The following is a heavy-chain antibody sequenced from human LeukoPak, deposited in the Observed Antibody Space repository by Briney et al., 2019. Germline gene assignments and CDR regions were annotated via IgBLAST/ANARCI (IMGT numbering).Heavy chain of an antibody. CDR3: ARGQGSGSYYNIGSDYYYYYMDV. CDR2: INHSGST. J-gene: IGHJ6*03. D-gene: IGHD1-26*01. CDR1: GGSFSGYY. V-gene: IGHV4-34*01. Sequence: SETLSLTCAVYGGSFSGYYWSWIRQPPGKGLEWIREINHSGSTNYNPSLKSRVTISVDTSKSQFSLKLSSVTAADTAVYYCARGQGSGSYYNIGSDYYYYYMDVWGKGTTVTVSS.